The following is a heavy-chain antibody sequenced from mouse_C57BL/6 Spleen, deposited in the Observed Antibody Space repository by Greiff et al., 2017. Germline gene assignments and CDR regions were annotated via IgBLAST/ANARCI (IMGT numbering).Heavy chain of an antibody. CDR1: GFTFSDYG. CDR2: ISSGSSTI. Sequence: DVQLVESGGGLVKPGGSLKLSCAASGFTFSDYGMHWVRQAPEKGLEWVAYISSGSSTIYYADTVKGRFTISRDNAKNTLFLQMTSLRSEDTAMYYCAKDYCGSSYFDYWGQGTTLTVSS. D-gene: IGHD1-1*01. J-gene: IGHJ2*01. V-gene: IGHV5-17*01. CDR3: AKDYCGSSYFDY.